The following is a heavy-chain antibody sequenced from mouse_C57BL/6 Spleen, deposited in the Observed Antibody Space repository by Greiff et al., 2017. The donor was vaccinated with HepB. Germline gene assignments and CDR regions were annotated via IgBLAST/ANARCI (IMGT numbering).Heavy chain of an antibody. D-gene: IGHD1-1*01. V-gene: IGHV1-22*01. CDR3: ARKEGYYGSYFDY. J-gene: IGHJ2*01. CDR1: GYTFTDYN. CDR2: INPNNGGT. Sequence: VQLQQSGPELVKPGASVKMSCKASGYTFTDYNMHWVKQSHGKSLEWIGYINPNNGGTSYNQKFKGKATLTVNKSSSTAYMELRSLTSEDSAVYYCARKEGYYGSYFDYWGQGTTLTVSS.